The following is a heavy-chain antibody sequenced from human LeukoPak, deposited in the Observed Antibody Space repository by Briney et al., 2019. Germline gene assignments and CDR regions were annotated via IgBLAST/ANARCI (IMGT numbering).Heavy chain of an antibody. CDR2: IWYDGSNQ. CDR3: ARGDIVGATTTPFDY. D-gene: IGHD1-26*01. J-gene: IGHJ4*02. CDR1: GFTFRSYG. V-gene: IGHV3-33*01. Sequence: GGSLRLSCAASGFTFRSYGMHWVRQAPGKGLEWVAVIWYDGSNQYYADSVKGRFTISRDNSKNTLYLQMNSLRAEDTAVYYCARGDIVGATTTPFDYWGQGTLVTVSS.